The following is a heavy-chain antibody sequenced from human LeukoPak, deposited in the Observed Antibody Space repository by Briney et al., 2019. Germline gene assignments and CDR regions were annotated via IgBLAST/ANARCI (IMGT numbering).Heavy chain of an antibody. Sequence: SQTLSLTCTVSGGSISSGDYYWSWIRQPPGKGLEWIGYIYYSGSTYYNPSLKSRVTISVDTSKNQFSLKLSSVTAADTAVYYCARVGWTLSRRGYHNWFDPWGQGTLVTVSS. D-gene: IGHD6-25*01. V-gene: IGHV4-30-4*01. J-gene: IGHJ5*02. CDR3: ARVGWTLSRRGYHNWFDP. CDR1: GGSISSGDYY. CDR2: IYYSGST.